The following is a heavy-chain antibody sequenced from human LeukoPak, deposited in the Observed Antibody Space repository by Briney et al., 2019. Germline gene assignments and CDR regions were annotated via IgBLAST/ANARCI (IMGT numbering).Heavy chain of an antibody. CDR1: GYTFTSYD. CDR2: MNPNSGNT. J-gene: IGHJ6*02. CDR3: ARGYCSGGSCQPKYGMDV. V-gene: IGHV1-8*01. D-gene: IGHD2-15*01. Sequence: GASVKVSCKASGYTFTSYDINWVRQAPGQGLEWMGWMNPNSGNTGYAQKFQGRVTMTRNTSISTAYMELSSLRSEDTAVYYCARGYCSGGSCQPKYGMDVWGQGTTVTVSS.